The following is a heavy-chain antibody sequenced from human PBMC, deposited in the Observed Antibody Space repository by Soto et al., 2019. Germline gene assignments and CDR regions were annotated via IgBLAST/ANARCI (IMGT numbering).Heavy chain of an antibody. CDR1: GGTFSSYA. J-gene: IGHJ6*02. CDR3: ASAMTQAQYDSLGNYYYYGMDV. D-gene: IGHD2-2*01. V-gene: IGHV1-69*06. CDR2: IIPIFGTA. Sequence: SVKVSCKASGGTFSSYAISWVRQAPGQGLEWMGGIIPIFGTANYAQKFQGRVTITADKSTSTAYMELSSLRSEDTAVYYCASAMTQAQYDSLGNYYYYGMDVWGQGTTVTVSS.